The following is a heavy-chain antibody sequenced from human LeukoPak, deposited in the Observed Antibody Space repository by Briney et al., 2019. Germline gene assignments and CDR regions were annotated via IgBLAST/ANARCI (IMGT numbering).Heavy chain of an antibody. V-gene: IGHV3-74*01. J-gene: IGHJ4*02. CDR2: INSDGSST. CDR3: ARGADSNGYAVLDY. D-gene: IGHD3-22*01. Sequence: PGGSLRLSCAASGFTFSSYWMHWVRQAPGKGLVWVSDINSDGSSTNYADSVKGRFTISRDNAKNTLYLQMNSLRAEDTAVYYCARGADSNGYAVLDYWGRGTLVTVSP. CDR1: GFTFSSYW.